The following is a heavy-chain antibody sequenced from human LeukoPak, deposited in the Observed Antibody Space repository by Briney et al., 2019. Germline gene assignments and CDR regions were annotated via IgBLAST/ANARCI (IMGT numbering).Heavy chain of an antibody. D-gene: IGHD5-24*01. V-gene: IGHV4-4*02. Sequence: SETLSLTCAVSGGSISSSNWWSWVRPPPGKGLEWIGEIYHSGSTNYNPSLKSRVTISVDTSKNQFSLKLSSVTAADTAVYYCARGSLEMGPDAFDIWGQGTMVTVSS. CDR2: IYHSGST. CDR1: GGSISSSNW. J-gene: IGHJ3*02. CDR3: ARGSLEMGPDAFDI.